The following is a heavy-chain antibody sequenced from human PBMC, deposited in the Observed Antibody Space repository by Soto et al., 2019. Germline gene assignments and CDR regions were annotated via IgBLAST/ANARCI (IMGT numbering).Heavy chain of an antibody. V-gene: IGHV3-48*02. CDR1: GLTFSSYS. CDR3: AREAHYINWFDP. D-gene: IGHD4-4*01. Sequence: EVQLVESGGGLVQPGGSLRLSCAASGLTFSSYSMNWVRQAPGKGLEWVSYISSSSSTIYYADSVKGRFTISRDNAKNSLYLQMNSLRDEDTAVYYCAREAHYINWFDPWGQGTLVTVSS. CDR2: ISSSSSTI. J-gene: IGHJ5*02.